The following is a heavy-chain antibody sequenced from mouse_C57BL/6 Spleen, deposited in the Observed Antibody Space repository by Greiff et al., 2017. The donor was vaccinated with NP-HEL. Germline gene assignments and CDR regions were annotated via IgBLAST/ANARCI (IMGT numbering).Heavy chain of an antibody. J-gene: IGHJ2*01. Sequence: QVQLQQSGAELVRPGSSVKLSCKASGYTFTSYWMHWVKQRPIQGLEWIGNIDPSDSETNSNQKFKDKATLTVDKSSSTAYMQLSSLTSEDSAVYYYARVSLGGDYDFDYWGQGTTLTVSA. CDR3: ARVSLGGDYDFDY. CDR1: GYTFTSYW. CDR2: IDPSDSET. V-gene: IGHV1-52*01. D-gene: IGHD2-13*01.